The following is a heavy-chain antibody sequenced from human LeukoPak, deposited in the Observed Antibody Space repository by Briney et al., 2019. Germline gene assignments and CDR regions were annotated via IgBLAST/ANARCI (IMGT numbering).Heavy chain of an antibody. CDR1: GGSISSGSYY. J-gene: IGHJ4*02. CDR2: IYTSGST. CDR3: ARALVSQNQYYFDY. Sequence: PSQTLSLTCTVSGGSISSGSYYWSWIRQPAGKGLEWIGRIYTSGSTNYNPSLKSRVTISVDTSKNQFSLKLSSVTAADTAVYYCARALVSQNQYYFDYWGQGTRVTVSS. D-gene: IGHD2-8*02. V-gene: IGHV4-61*02.